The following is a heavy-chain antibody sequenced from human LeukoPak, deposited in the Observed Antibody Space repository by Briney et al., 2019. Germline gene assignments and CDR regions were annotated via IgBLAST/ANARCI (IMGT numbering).Heavy chain of an antibody. V-gene: IGHV3-11*01. Sequence: GGSLRLSCAASGFTFSDYYMSWIRQAPGKGLEWVSYISSSGSTIYYADSVKGRFTISRDNAKNSLYLQMNSLRAEDTAVYYRARVQDSSGWYYYYYGMDVWGQGTTVTVSS. CDR3: ARVQDSSGWYYYYYGMDV. CDR2: ISSSGSTI. J-gene: IGHJ6*02. CDR1: GFTFSDYY. D-gene: IGHD6-19*01.